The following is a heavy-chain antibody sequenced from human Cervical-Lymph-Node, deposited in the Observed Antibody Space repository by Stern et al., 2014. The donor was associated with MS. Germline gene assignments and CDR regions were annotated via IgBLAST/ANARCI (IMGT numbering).Heavy chain of an antibody. D-gene: IGHD4-17*01. CDR2: IYRGDSDT. V-gene: IGHV5-51*01. Sequence: EVQLVESVAEVKKPGESLKIFCKGSGYSFTANWIAWVLQMPGKDLEWMGIIYRGDSDTRYSSSFQGQVTISADKSISTACLQWSSLKASDTAMYYCARDYGDYAFDYWGQGTRVTVSS. J-gene: IGHJ4*02. CDR1: GYSFTANW. CDR3: ARDYGDYAFDY.